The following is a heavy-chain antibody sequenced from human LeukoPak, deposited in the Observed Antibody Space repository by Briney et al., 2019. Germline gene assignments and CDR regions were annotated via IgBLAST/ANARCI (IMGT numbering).Heavy chain of an antibody. J-gene: IGHJ4*02. CDR2: IYHSGST. CDR3: ARHVGVAVAGYYFDY. V-gene: IGHV4-30-2*06. CDR1: GGSFNSGGYY. Sequence: SETLSLTCTISGGSFNSGGYYWSWIRQSPGKGLEWIGYIYHSGSTNYNPSLKSRVTISVDRFKNHFSLKLKSVTAADTAVYYCARHVGVAVAGYYFDYWGQGTLVTVSS. D-gene: IGHD6-19*01.